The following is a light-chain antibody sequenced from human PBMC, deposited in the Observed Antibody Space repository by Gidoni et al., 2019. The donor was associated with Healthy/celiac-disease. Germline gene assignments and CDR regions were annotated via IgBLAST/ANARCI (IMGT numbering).Light chain of an antibody. CDR3: QKYNSAPRT. J-gene: IGKJ1*01. CDR2: AAS. CDR1: QGISNY. V-gene: IGKV1-27*01. Sequence: DIQMTQSQSSLSASVGDRVTITCRASQGISNYLAWYQQKPGKVPKLLIYAASTLQSVVPSRFSGSGSGTYFTLTISSLQPEDVATYYCQKYNSAPRTFGQGTKVEIK.